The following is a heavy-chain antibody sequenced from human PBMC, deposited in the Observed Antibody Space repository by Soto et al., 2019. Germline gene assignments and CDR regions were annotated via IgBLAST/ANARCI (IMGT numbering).Heavy chain of an antibody. J-gene: IGHJ5*02. Sequence: GASVKVSCKASGYPFTSHGISWVRPAPGQGLEGMGWISAYNGNTNYAQKLQGIVTMTTDTSTSTDYMELRSLRSDDTAVYYGAGDQGVDYSNYRYFWWFDPWGQGTLVTVSS. V-gene: IGHV1-18*04. D-gene: IGHD4-4*01. CDR1: GYPFTSHG. CDR3: AGDQGVDYSNYRYFWWFDP. CDR2: ISAYNGNT.